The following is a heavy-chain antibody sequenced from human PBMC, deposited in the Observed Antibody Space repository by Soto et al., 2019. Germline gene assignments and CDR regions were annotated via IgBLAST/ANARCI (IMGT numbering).Heavy chain of an antibody. J-gene: IGHJ4*01. CDR1: GFTFSSYA. CDR2: IKSKTDGGTT. V-gene: IGHV3-15*01. D-gene: IGHD3-22*01. Sequence: PGGSLRLSCAAYGFTFSSYAMSWVRQAPGKGLEWVGRIKSKTDGGTTDFAAPVKGRFAISRDDSKNMVYLQMNSLKTEDTGIYYCTTESYITMIVVCFVVWGHGTRVNVAS. CDR3: TTESYITMIVVCFVV.